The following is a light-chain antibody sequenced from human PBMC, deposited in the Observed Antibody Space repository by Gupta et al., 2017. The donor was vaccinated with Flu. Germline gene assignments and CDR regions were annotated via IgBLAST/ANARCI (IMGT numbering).Light chain of an antibody. CDR1: STVRSTY. CDR2: GAS. V-gene: IGKV3-20*01. Sequence: IVLTQSPGTLSLSTGETATLSCRASSTVRSTYLGWYQQKPGQAPRLLIYGASSRATGIPDRFSGSGSGTEFTLTISGLEPEDFAVYYCQQEGNSPFTFGHGTRVDIK. J-gene: IGKJ3*01. CDR3: QQEGNSPFT.